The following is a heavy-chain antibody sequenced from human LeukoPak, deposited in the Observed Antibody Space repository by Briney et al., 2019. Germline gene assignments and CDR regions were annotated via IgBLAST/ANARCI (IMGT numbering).Heavy chain of an antibody. CDR1: GFTFSSYG. V-gene: IGHV3-30*19. J-gene: IGHJ4*02. CDR2: IWYDGSNK. D-gene: IGHD2-2*01. CDR3: ARAYCSSTSCYSEPFDY. Sequence: GRSLRLSCAASGFTFSSYGMHWVRQAPGKGLEWVAVIWYDGSNKYYADSVKGRFTISRDNSKNTLYLQMNSLRAEDTAVYYCARAYCSSTSCYSEPFDYWGQGTLVTVSS.